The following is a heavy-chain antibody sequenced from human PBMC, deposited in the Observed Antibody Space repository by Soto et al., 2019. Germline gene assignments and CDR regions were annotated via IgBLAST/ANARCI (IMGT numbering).Heavy chain of an antibody. D-gene: IGHD3-9*01. V-gene: IGHV3-23*01. Sequence: GGSLRLSCAACGFTFSSYAMSWFGQAPGKWLEWVSAISGSGGSTYYADSVKGRFTISRDNSKNTLHLQMNTLRAEDTAVYSCATYGFDDNFDYWGQRTLVTASS. CDR1: GFTFSSYA. J-gene: IGHJ4*02. CDR3: ATYGFDDNFDY. CDR2: ISGSGGST.